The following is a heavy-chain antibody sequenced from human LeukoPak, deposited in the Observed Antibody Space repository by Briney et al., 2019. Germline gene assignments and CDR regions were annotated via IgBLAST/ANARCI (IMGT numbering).Heavy chain of an antibody. V-gene: IGHV3-23*01. CDR3: AKPISGGLAVTADWFHP. CDR1: GFTFSFYA. Sequence: GGSLRLSCAASGFTFSFYAMSWLRQPPGKGLEWVSTINANSGTTSYAASVRGRFTISRDNSKNTLYLQVNTLRADDTATYYCAKPISGGLAVTADWFHPWGQGTLVVVSS. D-gene: IGHD6-19*01. CDR2: INANSGTT. J-gene: IGHJ5*01.